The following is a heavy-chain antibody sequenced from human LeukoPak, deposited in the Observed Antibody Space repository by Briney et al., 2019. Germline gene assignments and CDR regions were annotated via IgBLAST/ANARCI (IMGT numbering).Heavy chain of an antibody. V-gene: IGHV3-9*01. D-gene: IGHD3-22*01. CDR3: AKDIAYYYDCSGSDGGYFDL. Sequence: GGSLRLSCAASGFTFDDYAMHWVRQAPGKGLEWVSGISWNSGSIGYADSVKGRFTISRDNAKNSLYLQMNSLRAEDTALYYCAKDIAYYYDCSGSDGGYFDLWGRGTLVTVSP. CDR1: GFTFDDYA. CDR2: ISWNSGSI. J-gene: IGHJ2*01.